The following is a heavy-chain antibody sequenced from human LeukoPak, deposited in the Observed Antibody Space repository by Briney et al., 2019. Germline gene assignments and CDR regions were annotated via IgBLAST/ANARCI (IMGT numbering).Heavy chain of an antibody. V-gene: IGHV3-21*01. J-gene: IGHJ6*02. CDR3: ARDGYSYGPGYGMDV. Sequence: GGSLRLSCAASGFSLGNYGMNWVRQAPGKGLEWVSSISSGSTYIYYADSVKGRFTISRDNAKNSLFLQMNSLRAEDTAVYYCARDGYSYGPGYGMDVWGQGTTVTVSS. CDR2: ISSGSTYI. D-gene: IGHD5-18*01. CDR1: GFSLGNYG.